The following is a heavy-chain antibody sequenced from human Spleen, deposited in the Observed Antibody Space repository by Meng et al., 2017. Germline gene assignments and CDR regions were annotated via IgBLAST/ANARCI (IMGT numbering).Heavy chain of an antibody. D-gene: IGHD6-19*01. CDR1: GGSISSIDW. J-gene: IGHJ4*02. CDR3: ASWIYSCGWQ. CDR2: IYHGGDT. Sequence: QVQLQEWGPGLGKPSGTLSLTFVVSGGSISSIDWWSWVRQPPGKGLEWIGEIYHGGDTNYNPSLKSRVTIAIDKSKNQFSLKLTSVTAADTAVYYCASWIYSCGWQWGQGALVTVSS. V-gene: IGHV4/OR15-8*02.